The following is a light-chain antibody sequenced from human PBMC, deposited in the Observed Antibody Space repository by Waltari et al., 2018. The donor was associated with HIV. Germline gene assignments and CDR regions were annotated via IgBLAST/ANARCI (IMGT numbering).Light chain of an antibody. CDR2: EDT. CDR3: QAWDINTAGV. CDR1: KLGDKY. J-gene: IGLJ3*02. Sequence: SYELTQPPSVSASPGQTASITCSGDKLGDKYACWYQQKPGQSPVLVIHEDTKRPSGIPERFSGSKSGNTATLTISGTQTMDEADYYCQAWDINTAGVFGGGTKLTVL. V-gene: IGLV3-1*01.